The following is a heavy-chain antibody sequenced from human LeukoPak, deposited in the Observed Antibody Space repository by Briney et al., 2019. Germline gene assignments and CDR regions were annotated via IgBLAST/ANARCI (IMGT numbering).Heavy chain of an antibody. CDR3: ARGKYYFDY. CDR1: GGSISSYY. J-gene: IGHJ4*02. CDR2: MYYSGNT. Sequence: KPSETLSLTCTVSGGSISSYYWSWIRQPAGKGLEWIGYMYYSGNTNYNPSLKNRLTTSLDTSKNQFSLKLSSVTAADTAVYYCARGKYYFDYWGQGTLVTVSS. V-gene: IGHV4-59*01.